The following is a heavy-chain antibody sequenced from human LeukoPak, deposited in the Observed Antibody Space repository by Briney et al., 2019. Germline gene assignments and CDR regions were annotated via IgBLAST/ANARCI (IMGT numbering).Heavy chain of an antibody. CDR2: ISGSGGST. D-gene: IGHD6-19*01. Sequence: GGSLRLSCAASGFTFSTYSMNWVRQAPGKGLEWVSAISGSGGSTYYADSVKGRFTISRDNSKNTLYLQMNSLRAEDTAVYYCAKSYSSGWTFDYWGQGTLVTVSS. CDR3: AKSYSSGWTFDY. J-gene: IGHJ4*02. V-gene: IGHV3-23*01. CDR1: GFTFSTYS.